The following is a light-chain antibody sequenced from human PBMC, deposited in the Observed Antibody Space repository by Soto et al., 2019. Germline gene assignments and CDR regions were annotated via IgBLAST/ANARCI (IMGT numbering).Light chain of an antibody. J-gene: IGKJ2*01. CDR2: AAS. Sequence: EVVLTQSPGTLSLSPGERATLSCRASQSVSSGYLAWYQQKPGQAPRLLIYAASSRATGIPDRFSGSGSGADFTLTISRLEPEDFAVYYCQQYGGSPRTFGQGTKLEMK. CDR1: QSVSSGY. CDR3: QQYGGSPRT. V-gene: IGKV3-20*01.